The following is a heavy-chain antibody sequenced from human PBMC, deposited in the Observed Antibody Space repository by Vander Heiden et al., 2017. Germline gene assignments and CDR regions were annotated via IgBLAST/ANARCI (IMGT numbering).Heavy chain of an antibody. CDR1: GFTFSNYW. CDR2: LNNDGTNT. J-gene: IGHJ2*01. CDR3: VRDQRSGRVNNGYFDL. D-gene: IGHD3-10*01. V-gene: IGHV3-74*01. Sequence: DVQLVESGGGLVQPGGSLRLSCAASGFTFSNYWLHWVRQAPGKGLVWVSHLNNDGTNTNYADSVKGRFTISRDNAKNTLYLQMNSLRAEDTAVYYCVRDQRSGRVNNGYFDLWGRGTLVTVSS.